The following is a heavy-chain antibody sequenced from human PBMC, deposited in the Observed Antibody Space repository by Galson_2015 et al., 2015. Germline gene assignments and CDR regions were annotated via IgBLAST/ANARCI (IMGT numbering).Heavy chain of an antibody. CDR2: INPSGGST. CDR1: GYTFTSYY. J-gene: IGHJ3*02. V-gene: IGHV1-46*01. Sequence: SVKVSCKASGYTFTSYYMHWVRQAPGQGLEWMGIINPSGGSTSYAQKFQGRVTMTRDTSTSTVYMELSSLRSEDTAVYYCASPIDGDYDAFDIWGQGTMVTVSS. CDR3: ASPIDGDYDAFDI. D-gene: IGHD4-17*01.